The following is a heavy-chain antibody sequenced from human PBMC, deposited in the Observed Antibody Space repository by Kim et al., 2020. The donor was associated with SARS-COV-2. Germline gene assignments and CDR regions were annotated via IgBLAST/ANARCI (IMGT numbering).Heavy chain of an antibody. J-gene: IGHJ4*02. D-gene: IGHD6-13*01. Sequence: SETLSLTCTVSGGSISSGGYYWSWIRQHPGKGLEWIGYIYYSGSTYYNPSLKSRVNISVDTSKNQFSLKLSSVTAADTAVYYCARVSAMQQLASDYWGQGTLVTVSS. CDR2: IYYSGST. CDR1: GGSISSGGYY. CDR3: ARVSAMQQLASDY. V-gene: IGHV4-31*03.